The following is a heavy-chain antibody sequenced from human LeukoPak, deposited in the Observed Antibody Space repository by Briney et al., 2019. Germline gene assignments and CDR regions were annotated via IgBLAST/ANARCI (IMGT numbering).Heavy chain of an antibody. CDR2: SYSSGST. CDR1: GGSISSYY. V-gene: IGHV4-59*01. D-gene: IGHD5-12*01. J-gene: IGHJ2*01. CDR3: ARSTGYSGYEIWYFDL. Sequence: PSETLSLTCTVSGGSISSYYWGWIRQPPGKGLEWIGYSYSSGSTDYNPSLKSRVTISVDTSKNQFSLKLSSVTAADTAVYYCARSTGYSGYEIWYFDLWGRGTLVTVSS.